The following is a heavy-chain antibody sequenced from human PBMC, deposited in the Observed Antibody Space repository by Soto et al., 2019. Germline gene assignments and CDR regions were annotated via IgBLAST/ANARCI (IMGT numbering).Heavy chain of an antibody. V-gene: IGHV4-39*01. CDR2: IYYSGST. CDR3: ARHVGYSSSWQPDYYYYYGMDV. CDR1: GGSISSSSYY. Sequence: SETLSLTCTVSGGSISSSSYYWGWTRQPPGKGLEWIGSIYYSGSTYYNPSLKSRVTISVDTSKNQFSLKLSSVTAADTAVYYCARHVGYSSSWQPDYYYYYGMDVWGQGTTVTVS. J-gene: IGHJ6*02. D-gene: IGHD6-13*01.